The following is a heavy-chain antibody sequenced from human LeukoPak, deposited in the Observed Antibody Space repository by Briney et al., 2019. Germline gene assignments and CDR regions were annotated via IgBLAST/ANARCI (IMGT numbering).Heavy chain of an antibody. CDR1: GFTVTSTY. D-gene: IGHD3-10*02. Sequence: GGSLRLSCAVSGFTVTSTYMSGVREAPGKVVEWVSVVYGEGTPYHAGSVKGRVTLSIDKSRNSLYLQIDRLRAEDTAVYYCAGYVRTYPYWGRGTLVTVSS. V-gene: IGHV3-66*02. CDR2: VYGEGTP. CDR3: AGYVRTYPY. J-gene: IGHJ4*02.